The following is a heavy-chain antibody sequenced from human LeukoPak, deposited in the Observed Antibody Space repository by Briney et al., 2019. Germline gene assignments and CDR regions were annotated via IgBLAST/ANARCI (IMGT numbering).Heavy chain of an antibody. CDR1: GDSIITSSYY. J-gene: IGHJ4*02. CDR2: IYYSGIT. Sequence: SETLSLTCTVSGDSIITSSYYWGWIRQPPGTGLEWLGSIYYSGITHYNPSLKRRVTIYVDTSRNQFSLHLYSVTAADTAVFYCARSDYYDYRQIDIWGQGTLVTVSS. D-gene: IGHD3-22*01. V-gene: IGHV4-39*01. CDR3: ARSDYYDYRQIDI.